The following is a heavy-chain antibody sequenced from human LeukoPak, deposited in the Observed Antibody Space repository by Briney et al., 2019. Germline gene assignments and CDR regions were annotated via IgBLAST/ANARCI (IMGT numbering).Heavy chain of an antibody. J-gene: IGHJ6*02. CDR3: VRSDPSGMDL. D-gene: IGHD2-21*02. Sequence: GGSLRLSCAASGFTFDDYAMHWVRQAPGKGLVWVSRINSDGSRTTYADSVKGRFTISRDNAKNTLYLQMNSLRAEDTAVYYCVRSDPSGMDLWGQGTTVTVSS. CDR1: GFTFDDYA. V-gene: IGHV3-74*01. CDR2: INSDGSRT.